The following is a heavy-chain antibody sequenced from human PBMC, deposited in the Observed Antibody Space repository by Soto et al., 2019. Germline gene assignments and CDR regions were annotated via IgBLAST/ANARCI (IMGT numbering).Heavy chain of an antibody. V-gene: IGHV1-69*06. D-gene: IGHD1-26*01. Sequence: QVQLVQSGAEVKKPGSSVKVSCKASGGTFSSYAISWVRQAPGQGLEWMGGIIPLFGTANYAQKFQGRVTITADNSTSTAYMELSSLRSEDTAVYYCARDSPTPHSGCYYLYCCGMDVWGQGTTVTVSS. J-gene: IGHJ6*02. CDR2: IIPLFGTA. CDR3: ARDSPTPHSGCYYLYCCGMDV. CDR1: GGTFSSYA.